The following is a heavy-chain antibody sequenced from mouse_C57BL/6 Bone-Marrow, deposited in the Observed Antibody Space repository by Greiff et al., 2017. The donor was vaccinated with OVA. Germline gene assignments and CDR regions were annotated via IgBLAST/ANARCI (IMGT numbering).Heavy chain of an antibody. J-gene: IGHJ3*01. CDR1: GYTFTSYW. CDR3: ARMGTVPWFAY. CDR2: IDPSDSET. D-gene: IGHD3-3*01. Sequence: VKLQQPGAELVRPGSSVKLSCKASGYTFTSYWMHWVKQRPIQGLEWIGNIDPSDSETHYNQKFKDKATLTVDKSSSTAYMQLSSLTSEDSAVYYCARMGTVPWFAYWGQGTLVTVSA. V-gene: IGHV1-52*01.